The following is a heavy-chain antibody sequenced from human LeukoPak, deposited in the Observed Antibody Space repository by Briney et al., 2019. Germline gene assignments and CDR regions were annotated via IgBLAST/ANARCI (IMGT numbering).Heavy chain of an antibody. J-gene: IGHJ4*02. Sequence: PSETLSLTCTVSGYSISSGYYWGWIRQPPGKGLEWIGSIYHSGSTYYNPPLKSRVTKSVDTSKNQFSLKLSSVTAADTAVYYCARVPYCSGGSCYSGYWGQGTLVTASS. CDR1: GYSISSGYY. CDR3: ARVPYCSGGSCYSGY. CDR2: IYHSGST. V-gene: IGHV4-38-2*02. D-gene: IGHD2-15*01.